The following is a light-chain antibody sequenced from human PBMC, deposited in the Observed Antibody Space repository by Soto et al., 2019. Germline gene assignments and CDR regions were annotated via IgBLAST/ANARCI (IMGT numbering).Light chain of an antibody. CDR3: QTWATGIRV. V-gene: IGLV4-69*01. CDR2: LNNDGSH. J-gene: IGLJ3*02. Sequence: QPVLTQSPSASASLGASVKLTCTLSGGHSSYAIAWHQQQPEKGPRYLMNLNNDGSHTKGDGIPDRFSGSSSGAERYLTISSLQSEDEADYYCQTWATGIRVFDGGTKVTVL. CDR1: GGHSSYA.